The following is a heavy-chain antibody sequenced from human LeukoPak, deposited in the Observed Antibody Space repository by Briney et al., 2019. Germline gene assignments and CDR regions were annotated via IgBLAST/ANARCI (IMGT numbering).Heavy chain of an antibody. CDR1: GYIFTNHY. V-gene: IGHV1-46*01. CDR3: ARDNSIADRGWWFDP. CDR2: INPSGSST. J-gene: IGHJ5*02. D-gene: IGHD4-23*01. Sequence: ASVKVPCKASGYIFTNHYMHWVRQAPGQGLEWMGLINPSGSSTLYAEKFRGRIIMTRDMSTATDYMELSSLRSEDTAVYYCARDNSIADRGWWFDPWGQGTLVTVSS.